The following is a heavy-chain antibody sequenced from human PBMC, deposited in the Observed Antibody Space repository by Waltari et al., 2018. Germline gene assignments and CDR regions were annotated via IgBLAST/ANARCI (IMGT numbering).Heavy chain of an antibody. V-gene: IGHV3-7*01. CDR1: EFTFSSFW. CDR2: KRQDGSEK. CDR3: ATGRGLPY. Sequence: EVQVVESGGGLVQPRGSLRLSCEVSEFTFSSFWMSWVRQTPGKGLEWGANKRQDGSEKYYVDSVKGRFTVSRDNARNSLYLQMNSLRAEDTAVYYCATGRGLPYWGQGTLVTVSS. J-gene: IGHJ4*02.